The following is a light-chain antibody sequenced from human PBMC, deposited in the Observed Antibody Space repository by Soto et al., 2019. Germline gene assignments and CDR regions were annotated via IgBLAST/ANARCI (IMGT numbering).Light chain of an antibody. J-gene: IGKJ4*02. Sequence: EIVLTQSPGTLSLSPGERATLSCRASQSVSSDFLSWYQQKPGQAPRLLIYGGSYRATGIPDRFSGSGSGTDLTLTIRRLEADDFAVYYCQQYGSTPPVTFGGGTKVEIK. CDR1: QSVSSDF. CDR3: QQYGSTPPVT. V-gene: IGKV3-20*01. CDR2: GGS.